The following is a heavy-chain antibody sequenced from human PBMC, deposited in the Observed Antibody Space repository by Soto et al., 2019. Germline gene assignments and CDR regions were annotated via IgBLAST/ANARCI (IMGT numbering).Heavy chain of an antibody. CDR2: IYYSGST. Sequence: SETLSLTCAVYGGSFSGYYWGWIRQPPGKGLEWIGSIYYSGSTYYNPSLKSRVTISLDTSKNQFSLELSSVTAADTAVYYCARDSSGFIRIDYWGQGTLVTVSS. CDR3: ARDSSGFIRIDY. J-gene: IGHJ4*02. CDR1: GGSFSGYY. V-gene: IGHV4-34*01. D-gene: IGHD3-22*01.